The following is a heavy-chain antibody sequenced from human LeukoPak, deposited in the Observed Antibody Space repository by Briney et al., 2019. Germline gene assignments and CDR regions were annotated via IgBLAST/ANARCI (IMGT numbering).Heavy chain of an antibody. D-gene: IGHD3-10*01. Sequence: GGSLRLSCAASGFTFNSYSMHWVRQAPGEGLEWVTAISDDETYKFYADSVKGRFTISRDNSKNTLYLQMNSLRAEDTAVYYCAKDIYSYYYGSGSYYNPVSPFDYWGQGTLVTVSS. CDR1: GFTFNSYS. CDR2: ISDDETYK. V-gene: IGHV3-30-3*01. CDR3: AKDIYSYYYGSGSYYNPVSPFDY. J-gene: IGHJ4*02.